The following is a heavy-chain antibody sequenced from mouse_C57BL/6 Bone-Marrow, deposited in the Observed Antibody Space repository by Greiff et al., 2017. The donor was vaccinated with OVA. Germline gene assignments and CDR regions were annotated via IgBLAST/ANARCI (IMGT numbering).Heavy chain of an antibody. J-gene: IGHJ3*01. CDR2: IYPGSGST. CDR1: GYTFTSYW. V-gene: IGHV1-55*01. Sequence: VQLQQPGTELVKPGASVKLSCKASGYTFTSYWMHWVKQRPGQGLEWIGDIYPGSGSTNYNEKFKSKATLTVDTSSSTAYMQLSSLTSEDSAVYYCARDEGFAYWGQGTLVTVSS. CDR3: ARDEGFAY.